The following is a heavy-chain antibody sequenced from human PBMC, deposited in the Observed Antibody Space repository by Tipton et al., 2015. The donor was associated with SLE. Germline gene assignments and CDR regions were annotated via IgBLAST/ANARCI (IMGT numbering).Heavy chain of an antibody. CDR3: ARRPSYDFWSGSGVYFDY. D-gene: IGHD3-3*01. CDR2: ITGTSGTT. CDR1: GFTFSTNA. J-gene: IGHJ4*02. Sequence: SLRLSCAASGFTFSTNAMSWVRQAPGKGLEWVSTITGTSGTTYYRDSVKGRFTISRDNAKTSLWLHMNSLRAGDTAVYYCARRPSYDFWSGSGVYFDYWGQGTLVSVSS. V-gene: IGHV3-23*01.